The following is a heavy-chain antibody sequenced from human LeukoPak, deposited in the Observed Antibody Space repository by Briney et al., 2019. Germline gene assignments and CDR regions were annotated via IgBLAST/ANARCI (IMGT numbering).Heavy chain of an antibody. V-gene: IGHV4-31*03. CDR2: IYYSGSTS. Sequence: SETLSLTCTVSGASISSGGYYWSWVRQHPGKGLEWIGYIYYSGSTSYYNPSPKSRVTISVDTSKNQFSLRLSSATAADTAVYYCARDCSSTTCPKLDYWGQGTLVTVSS. D-gene: IGHD2-2*01. J-gene: IGHJ4*02. CDR1: GASISSGGYY. CDR3: ARDCSSTTCPKLDY.